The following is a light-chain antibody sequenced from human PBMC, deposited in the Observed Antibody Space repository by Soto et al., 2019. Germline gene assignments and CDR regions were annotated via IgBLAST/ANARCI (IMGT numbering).Light chain of an antibody. CDR1: QSVSTS. CDR2: GAS. V-gene: IGKV3-15*01. J-gene: IGKJ4*01. Sequence: EIVMTQSPATLSVSPGERVTLSCRASQSVSTSLAWYQHKPGRAPRLLIHGASTRATGIPARFSGSGSGTELTLTISSLQSEDFAVYYCQQYNNWPPLTFGGGTKVEIK. CDR3: QQYNNWPPLT.